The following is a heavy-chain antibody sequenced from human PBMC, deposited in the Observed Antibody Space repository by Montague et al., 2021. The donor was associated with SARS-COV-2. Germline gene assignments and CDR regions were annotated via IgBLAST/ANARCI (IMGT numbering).Heavy chain of an antibody. V-gene: IGHV4-39*07. J-gene: IGHJ3*02. Sequence: SETLSLTCTVSRDSISSHNYFWAWIRQPPGKGLEWIGCVDYSGLTFYNPSLESRVTISVDTSKKQFSLKVNSVTAADTAVYCCTKDGEALAWVTFDIWGQGTMVTVSS. CDR2: VDYSGLT. D-gene: IGHD3-10*01. CDR1: RDSISSHNYF. CDR3: TKDGEALAWVTFDI.